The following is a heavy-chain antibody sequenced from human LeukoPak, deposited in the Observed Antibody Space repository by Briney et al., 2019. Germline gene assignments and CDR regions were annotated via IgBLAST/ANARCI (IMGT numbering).Heavy chain of an antibody. CDR3: AKGRSAGSSWKHYGMDV. D-gene: IGHD6-13*01. J-gene: IGHJ6*02. V-gene: IGHV3-23*01. CDR1: GFTFSSYA. Sequence: GGSLRLSCAASGFTFSSYAMTWVRQAPGKGLEWVSAISGSGGSTYYADSVKGRFTISRDNSKNTLYLQMNSLRAEDTAVYYCAKGRSAGSSWKHYGMDVWGQGTTVTVSS. CDR2: ISGSGGST.